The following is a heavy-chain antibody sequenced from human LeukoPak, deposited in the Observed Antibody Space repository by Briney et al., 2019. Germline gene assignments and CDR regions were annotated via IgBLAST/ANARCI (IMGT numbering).Heavy chain of an antibody. CDR3: ARVGTCGSTSCYAVY. CDR2: IYSGGTT. D-gene: IGHD2-2*01. Sequence: GGSLRLSCAASGFTVSSNYMSWVRQAPGKGLEWVSGIYSGGTTYYADSVKGRFTISRDNAKNSLYLLMNSLRAEDTAVSYCARVGTCGSTSCYAVYWGQGTLVTVSS. CDR1: GFTVSSNY. V-gene: IGHV3-53*01. J-gene: IGHJ4*02.